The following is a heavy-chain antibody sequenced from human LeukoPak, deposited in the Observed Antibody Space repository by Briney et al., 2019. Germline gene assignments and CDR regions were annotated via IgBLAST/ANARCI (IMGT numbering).Heavy chain of an antibody. J-gene: IGHJ5*02. CDR2: ISSSGATI. D-gene: IGHD3-22*01. V-gene: IGHV3-11*01. CDR1: GFTFSDYY. CDR3: ARGKDSYYDSSGYYYGWFDP. Sequence: PGGSLTLSCAASGFTFSDYYMSWLRQAPGKGLEWLSYISSSGATIYYADSVKGRFTISRDIPKNSLYLQMNSLRAEDTAVYYCARGKDSYYDSSGYYYGWFDPWGQGTLVTVSS.